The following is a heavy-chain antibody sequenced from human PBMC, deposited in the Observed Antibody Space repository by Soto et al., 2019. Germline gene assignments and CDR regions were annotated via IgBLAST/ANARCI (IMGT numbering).Heavy chain of an antibody. CDR2: INHSGST. J-gene: IGHJ3*02. V-gene: IGHV4-34*01. Sequence: ETLSLTCAVYGGSFSGYYWSWIRQPPGKGLEWIGEINHSGSTNYNSSLKSRVTISVDTSKNQFSLKLSSVTAADTAVYYCATGIRGVMVNGAFDIWGQGTMVTVSS. D-gene: IGHD3-10*01. CDR1: GGSFSGYY. CDR3: ATGIRGVMVNGAFDI.